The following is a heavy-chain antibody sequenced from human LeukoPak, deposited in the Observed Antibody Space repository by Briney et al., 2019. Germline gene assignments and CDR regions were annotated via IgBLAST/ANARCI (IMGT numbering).Heavy chain of an antibody. CDR1: GYTVSDKP. V-gene: IGHV3-66*01. CDR3: AARPDSNREPYDY. D-gene: IGHD1/OR15-1a*01. Sequence: GGSLRLSCAASGYTVSDKPMTWVRQAAGKGLEWVSVIYSDGSTYYSESVKGRFYISRDNSKHTLYLQMNSLGAEDTAVYYCAARPDSNREPYDYWGQGTLVTVSS. J-gene: IGHJ4*02. CDR2: IYSDGST.